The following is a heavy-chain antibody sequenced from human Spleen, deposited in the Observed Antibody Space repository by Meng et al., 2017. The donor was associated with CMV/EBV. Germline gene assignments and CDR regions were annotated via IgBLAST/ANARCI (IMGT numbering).Heavy chain of an antibody. CDR3: VRDWVLGCSSTSCYAFHYYYGMDV. D-gene: IGHD2-2*01. CDR2: ISSRSDVI. CDR1: GFSFSSYS. J-gene: IGHJ6*02. V-gene: IGHV3-48*04. Sequence: GESLKISCAASGFSFSSYSMNWVRQAPGKGLEWISYISSRSDVINYADSVKGRLSISRDNAKNSLYLQMNRLTAEDTAVYYCVRDWVLGCSSTSCYAFHYYYGMDVWGQGTTVTVSS.